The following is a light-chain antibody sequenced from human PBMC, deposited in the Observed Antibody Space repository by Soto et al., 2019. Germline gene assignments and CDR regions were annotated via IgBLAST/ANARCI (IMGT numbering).Light chain of an antibody. Sequence: QSVLTQPPSASGSPGQSVTISCSGSTSNIGSNTVNWYQQLPGTAPTLLIYSNTQRPSGVPDRFSGSKSGTSASLAISGLQSEDEADYYCAAWDGSLNVLFGGGTKLTVL. J-gene: IGLJ2*01. CDR2: SNT. CDR3: AAWDGSLNVL. V-gene: IGLV1-44*01. CDR1: TSNIGSNT.